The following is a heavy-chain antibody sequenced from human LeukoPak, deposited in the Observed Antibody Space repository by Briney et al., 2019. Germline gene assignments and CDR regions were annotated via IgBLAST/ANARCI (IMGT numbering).Heavy chain of an antibody. J-gene: IGHJ4*02. CDR1: GFTFSSYA. Sequence: GRSLRLSCAASGFTFSSYAMHWVRQAPGKGLEWVSVISFDGSNTYYADSVKGRFTISRDNSKNTLYLQMNSLRAEDTAVYYCARTPNDPYYYGSGSYYNDYWGQGTLVTVSS. CDR2: ISFDGSNT. CDR3: ARTPNDPYYYGSGSYYNDY. V-gene: IGHV3-30*01. D-gene: IGHD3-10*01.